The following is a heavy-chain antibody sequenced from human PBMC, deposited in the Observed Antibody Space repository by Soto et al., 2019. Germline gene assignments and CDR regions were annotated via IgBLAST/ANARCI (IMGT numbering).Heavy chain of an antibody. V-gene: IGHV1-69*06. Sequence: QVQLVQSGAEVKKPGSSVKVSCKASGGTFSSYAISWVRQAPGQGLEWMGGIIPTFGTANYAQKFQGRVTITADKSTSTAYMELSSLRSEDTAVYYCASEGDYGGNPIEDYWGQGTLVTVSS. CDR1: GGTFSSYA. CDR2: IIPTFGTA. D-gene: IGHD4-17*01. J-gene: IGHJ4*02. CDR3: ASEGDYGGNPIEDY.